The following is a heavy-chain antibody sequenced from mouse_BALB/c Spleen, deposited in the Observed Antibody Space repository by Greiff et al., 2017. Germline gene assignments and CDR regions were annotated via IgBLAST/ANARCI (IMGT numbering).Heavy chain of an antibody. J-gene: IGHJ3*01. CDR3: ARELTGTAY. CDR1: GFTFSDYY. CDR2: ISDGGSYT. D-gene: IGHD4-1*01. V-gene: IGHV5-4*02. Sequence: DVQLVESGGGLVKPGGSLKLSCAASGFTFSDYYMYWVRQTPEKRLEWVATISDGGSYTYYPDSVKGRFTISRDNAKNNLYLQMSSLKSEDTAMYYCARELTGTAYWGQGTLVTVSA.